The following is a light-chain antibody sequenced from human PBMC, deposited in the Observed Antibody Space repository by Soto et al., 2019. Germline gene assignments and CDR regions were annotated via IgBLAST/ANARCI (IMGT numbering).Light chain of an antibody. Sequence: DLQMTQSPSSLSASVGDRVTITCRASQSISSYLNWYQQKPGKAPKRLIYAASSLQSGVPSRFSGSGSGTDFTLTISSLQPEDFATYYCQQSYSTPPTFGQGTKVEIK. CDR1: QSISSY. J-gene: IGKJ1*01. CDR2: AAS. CDR3: QQSYSTPPT. V-gene: IGKV1-39*01.